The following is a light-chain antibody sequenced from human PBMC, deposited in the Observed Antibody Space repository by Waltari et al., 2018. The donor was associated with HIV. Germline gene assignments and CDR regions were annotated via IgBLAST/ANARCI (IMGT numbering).Light chain of an antibody. V-gene: IGLV2-8*01. Sequence: QSALTQPPSASGSLGQSVTISCSGTSDDIGGYNYVFWYQQYPAKAPKLLIYEVNKRPSGVPDRFSASKSLSTASLTVSGLQAEDEAHYFCSSFAGSNTVVFGGGTKLTVL. CDR3: SSFAGSNTVV. CDR1: SDDIGGYNY. CDR2: EVN. J-gene: IGLJ2*01.